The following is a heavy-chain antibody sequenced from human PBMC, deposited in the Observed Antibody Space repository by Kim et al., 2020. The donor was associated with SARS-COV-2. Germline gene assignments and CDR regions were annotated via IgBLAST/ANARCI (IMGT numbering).Heavy chain of an antibody. CDR2: ISYDGSNK. CDR3: AKDLELTLPLN. Sequence: GSLRLSCAASGFTFSSYGMHWVRQAPGKGLEWVAVISYDGSNKYYADSVKGRFTISRDNSKNTLYLQMNSLRAEDTAVYYCAKDLELTLPLNWGQGTLVTVSS. D-gene: IGHD3-16*01. V-gene: IGHV3-30*18. CDR1: GFTFSSYG. J-gene: IGHJ4*02.